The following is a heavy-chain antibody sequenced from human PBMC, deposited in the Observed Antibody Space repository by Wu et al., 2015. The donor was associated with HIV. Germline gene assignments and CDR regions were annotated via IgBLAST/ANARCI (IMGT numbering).Heavy chain of an antibody. Sequence: QVQLVQSGAEVTKPGASVKVSCMVSGNSLIDLSMHWVRQAPGKGLEWMGGFYPEEGKTIFAQKFQGRVTMTEDTSTDTTYLELSSLRSEDTAVYYCATLRAYGSGNIRSYYTMDVWGQGTTVTVSS. CDR3: ATLRAYGSGNIRSYYTMDV. J-gene: IGHJ6*02. CDR2: FYPEEGKT. V-gene: IGHV1-24*01. CDR1: GNSLIDLS. D-gene: IGHD3-10*01.